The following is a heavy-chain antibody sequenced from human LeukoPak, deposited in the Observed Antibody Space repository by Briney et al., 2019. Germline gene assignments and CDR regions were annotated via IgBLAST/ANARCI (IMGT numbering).Heavy chain of an antibody. Sequence: PSETLSLTCTVSGGSISGYYWSWIRQPPGKGLEWIGYIYYSGSTNYNPSLKSRVTISVDTSRNQFSLKLTSVTAADTAVYYCARAEGDYDILTGYYFNWFDPWGQGTLVTVSS. V-gene: IGHV4-59*08. CDR2: IYYSGST. CDR3: ARAEGDYDILTGYYFNWFDP. D-gene: IGHD3-9*01. CDR1: GGSISGYY. J-gene: IGHJ5*02.